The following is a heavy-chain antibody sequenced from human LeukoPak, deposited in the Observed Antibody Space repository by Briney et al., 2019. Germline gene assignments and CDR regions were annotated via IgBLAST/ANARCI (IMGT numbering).Heavy chain of an antibody. CDR3: VRTLSAMIPYDY. D-gene: IGHD3-16*01. V-gene: IGHV1-2*02. CDR2: MNPNSGDR. J-gene: IGHJ4*01. CDR1: GGTFSSYA. Sequence: ASVKVSCKASGGTFSSYAISWVRQAPGQGLEWMGWMNPNSGDRNSAQKFQGRVTMTRDTSIRTIYMELSSLRSDDTAVYYCVRTLSAMIPYDYWGNGTLIIVSS.